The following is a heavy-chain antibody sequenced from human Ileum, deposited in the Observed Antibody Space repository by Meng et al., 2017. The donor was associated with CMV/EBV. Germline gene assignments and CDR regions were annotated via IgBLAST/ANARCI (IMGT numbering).Heavy chain of an antibody. CDR3: ARAAARGVPVDY. CDR2: VSPGGI. CDR1: GVSISNYY. Sequence: QVQLQGSGPGLVKPPETLSLTCSVSGVSISNYYWTWSRQPAGKGLEFIGRVSPGGIEYNPSLMSRVTMSLDTSRNQLSLNLNSVTAADTAVYYCARAAARGVPVDYWGQGILVTVSS. D-gene: IGHD3-10*01. V-gene: IGHV4-4*07. J-gene: IGHJ4*02.